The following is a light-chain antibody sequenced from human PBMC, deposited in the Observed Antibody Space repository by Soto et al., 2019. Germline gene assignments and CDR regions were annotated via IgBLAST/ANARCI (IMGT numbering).Light chain of an antibody. CDR2: ATS. CDR1: ETVSKS. CDR3: QQSYDMPPT. J-gene: IGKJ1*01. Sequence: DIQMTQSPSTLPASAGDRVTITCRASETVSKSLNWYRQRPGRAPELLVYATSHLQNGVPSRFSGSGSGTAFTLAISSLQPEDFDTYYCQQSYDMPPTFGQGARVEI. V-gene: IGKV1-39*01.